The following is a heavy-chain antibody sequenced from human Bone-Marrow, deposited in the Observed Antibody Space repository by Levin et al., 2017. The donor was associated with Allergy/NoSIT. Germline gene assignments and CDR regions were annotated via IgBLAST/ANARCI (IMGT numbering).Heavy chain of an antibody. CDR3: ARHNSDALDI. Sequence: LSLTCAASGFTFTTYGFHWVRQAPGKGLEWVAHIWYDGTNKYYVDSVKGRFTISRDDSKNTVYLQMNTLRGEDTAVYYCARHNSDALDIWGLGTMVTVSS. J-gene: IGHJ3*02. D-gene: IGHD2-21*01. CDR1: GFTFTTYG. CDR2: IWYDGTNK. V-gene: IGHV3-33*01.